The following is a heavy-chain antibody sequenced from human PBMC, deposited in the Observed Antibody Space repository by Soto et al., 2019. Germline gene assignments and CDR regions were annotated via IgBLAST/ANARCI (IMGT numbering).Heavy chain of an antibody. D-gene: IGHD6-6*01. CDR3: ARRSSSSLGSLFDP. J-gene: IGHJ5*02. V-gene: IGHV4-39*01. Sequence: QLQLQESGPGLVQPAETLSLTCTVSGGSISSSTYYWDWIRQPTGKGLEWIGAMYYTGNKNYNPSLESRVTMSVDTSKNQFSLKLSSVTPTDTAVYYCARRSSSSLGSLFDPWGRGILVTVSS. CDR1: GGSISSSTYY. CDR2: MYYTGNK.